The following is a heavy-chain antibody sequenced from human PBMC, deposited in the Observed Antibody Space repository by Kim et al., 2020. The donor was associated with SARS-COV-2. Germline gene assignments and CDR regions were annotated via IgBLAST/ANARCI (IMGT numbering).Heavy chain of an antibody. CDR2: INSAGTT. D-gene: IGHD6-19*01. CDR3: ARIRPVSGKWEQYY. V-gene: IGHV3-53*01. J-gene: IGHJ4*02. Sequence: PGGSLRLSCAASGFTVNNNYMSWVRQAPGKGLEWVSTINSAGTTYYPDSVKGRFTISRDNSKNTLYLQMNSLRAEDTAVYYCARIRPVSGKWEQYYWGQGTLVTVSS. CDR1: GFTVNNNY.